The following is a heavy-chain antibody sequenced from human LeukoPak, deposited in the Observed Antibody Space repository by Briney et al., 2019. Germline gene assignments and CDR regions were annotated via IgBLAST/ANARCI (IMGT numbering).Heavy chain of an antibody. Sequence: PSETLSLTCTVSGGSISSYYRSWIRQPPGKGLEWIGYIYYSGSTNYNPSLKSRVTISVDTSKNQFSLKLSSVTAADTAVYYCAREDSGWSDNGDYYYMDVWGKGTTVTVSS. J-gene: IGHJ6*03. D-gene: IGHD6-19*01. CDR1: GGSISSYY. CDR3: AREDSGWSDNGDYYYMDV. CDR2: IYYSGST. V-gene: IGHV4-59*01.